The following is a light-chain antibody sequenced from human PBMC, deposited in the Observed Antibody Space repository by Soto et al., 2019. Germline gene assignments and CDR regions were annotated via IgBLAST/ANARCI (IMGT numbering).Light chain of an antibody. CDR1: QSVSSRY. CDR2: GAS. V-gene: IGKV3-20*01. Sequence: EIVVTQSPGTLSLSPGERTTLSCRASQSVSSRYLDWYQQKPGQAPRLLIYGASSRATGITDRFSGSWSGTIFTLAISRLAPEDCVVYYGQQGFTFGPGTTVYIK. CDR3: QQGFT. J-gene: IGKJ3*01.